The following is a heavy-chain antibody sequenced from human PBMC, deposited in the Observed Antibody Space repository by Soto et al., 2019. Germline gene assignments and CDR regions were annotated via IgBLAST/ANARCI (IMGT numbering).Heavy chain of an antibody. Sequence: GGSLRLSCAACGFTFSSYSMNWVRQAPGKGLEWVSSISSSSSYIYYADSVKGRFTISRDNAKNSLYLQMNSLRAEDTAVYYCARDGCSSTSCDPVIYGIDVWGQGTTVPVSS. CDR2: ISSSSSYI. CDR1: GFTFSSYS. V-gene: IGHV3-21*01. D-gene: IGHD2-2*01. CDR3: ARDGCSSTSCDPVIYGIDV. J-gene: IGHJ6*02.